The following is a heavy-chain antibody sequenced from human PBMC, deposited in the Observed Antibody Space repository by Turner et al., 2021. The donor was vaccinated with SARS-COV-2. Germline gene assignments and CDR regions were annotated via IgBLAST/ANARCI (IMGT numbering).Heavy chain of an antibody. J-gene: IGHJ4*02. CDR3: AKVPHYSNNSGPNDY. CDR2: ISYDGSNK. V-gene: IGHV3-30*18. Sequence: QVQLVESGGGVVQPGRSLRLSCAASGFTFSSYGMHWVRQAPGKGLEWVALISYDGSNKYYADSVKGRFTISRDNSKNTLYLQMNSLRAEDTAVYYCAKVPHYSNNSGPNDYWGQGTLVTVSS. CDR1: GFTFSSYG. D-gene: IGHD3-22*01.